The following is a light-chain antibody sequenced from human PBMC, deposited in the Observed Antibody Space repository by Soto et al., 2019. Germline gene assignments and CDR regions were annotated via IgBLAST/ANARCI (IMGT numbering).Light chain of an antibody. V-gene: IGLV7-43*01. Sequence: QAVVTQEPSLTVPPGGTVTLTCASSTGTVTSGYFPSWFQKKPGQAPRALIYSTSNRQSRTPARFSGSLLGGKAALTLSAVQPEDEADYYCLLYYGDVNWVFGGGTKLTVL. CDR3: LLYYGDVNWV. CDR2: STS. J-gene: IGLJ3*02. CDR1: TGTVTSGYF.